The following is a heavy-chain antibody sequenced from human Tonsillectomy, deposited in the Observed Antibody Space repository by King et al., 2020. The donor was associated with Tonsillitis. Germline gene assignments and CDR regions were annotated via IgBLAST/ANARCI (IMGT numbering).Heavy chain of an antibody. CDR2: SRNKANRYTT. V-gene: IGHV3-72*01. CDR3: VSGSTSPFFNY. Sequence: VQLVESGGGFVQPGGSLRLSCATSGFTFSDHYIDWVRQAPGKGLEWVGRSRNKANRYTTEYAASVKGRCTISRDDSKSSLYLQMDSLKTEDTAVYFCVSGSTSPFFNYWGQGTLVTVSS. D-gene: IGHD5-12*01. CDR1: GFTFSDHY. J-gene: IGHJ4*02.